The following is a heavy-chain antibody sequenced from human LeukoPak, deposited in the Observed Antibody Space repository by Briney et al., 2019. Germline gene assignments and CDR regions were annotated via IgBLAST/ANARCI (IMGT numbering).Heavy chain of an antibody. Sequence: GASVKVSCKASGYTFTGYYMHWVRQAPGQGLGWMGIINPSGGSTSYAQKFQGRVTMTRDMSTSTVYMELSSLRSEDTAVYYCASEKTIVGATSGWFDPWGQGTLVTVSS. D-gene: IGHD1-26*01. CDR2: INPSGGST. CDR3: ASEKTIVGATSGWFDP. V-gene: IGHV1-46*01. CDR1: GYTFTGYY. J-gene: IGHJ5*02.